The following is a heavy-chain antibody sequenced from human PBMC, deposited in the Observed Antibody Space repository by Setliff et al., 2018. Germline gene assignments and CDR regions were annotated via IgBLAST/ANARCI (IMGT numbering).Heavy chain of an antibody. J-gene: IGHJ6*04. V-gene: IGHV3-66*02. CDR1: GFTVSSNY. CDR2: IYGGGST. CDR3: ARGIVVVPAALDV. D-gene: IGHD2-2*01. Sequence: PGGSLRLSCAVSGFTVSSNYMSWVRQAPGKGLEWVSVIYGGGSTYYTDSVKGRFTISRDNSKNTLYLQMNSLRAEDTAVYYCARGIVVVPAALDVWGKGTTVTVSS.